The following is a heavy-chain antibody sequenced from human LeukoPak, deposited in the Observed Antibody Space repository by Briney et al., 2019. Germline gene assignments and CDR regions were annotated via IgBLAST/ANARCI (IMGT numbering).Heavy chain of an antibody. V-gene: IGHV5-51*01. CDR3: ARRSVPEKTSPSTFDI. Sequence: GESLKISCKGSGYSFTNYWIGWVRQMPGKGLEWMGIIYPGDSETKYNPSFHGQVTISGDKSISTAYLQWGSLKASDTAIYYCARRSVPEKTSPSTFDIWGQGTMVTVSS. J-gene: IGHJ3*02. D-gene: IGHD4-11*01. CDR1: GYSFTNYW. CDR2: IYPGDSET.